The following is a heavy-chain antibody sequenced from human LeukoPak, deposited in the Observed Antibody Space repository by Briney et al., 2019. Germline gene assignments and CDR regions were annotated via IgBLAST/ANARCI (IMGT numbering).Heavy chain of an antibody. CDR3: ATHNSSSLDY. CDR1: GGSFSGYY. Sequence: SETLSLTCAVDGGSFSGYYWSWIRQPPGKGLEWIGSIYYSGSTYYNPSLKSRVTISVDTSKNQFSLKLSSVTAADTAVYYCATHNSSSLDYWGQGTLVTVSS. J-gene: IGHJ4*02. CDR2: IYYSGST. D-gene: IGHD6-13*01. V-gene: IGHV4-34*01.